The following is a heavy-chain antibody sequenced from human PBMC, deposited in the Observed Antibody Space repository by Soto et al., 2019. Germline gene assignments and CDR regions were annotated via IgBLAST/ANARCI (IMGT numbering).Heavy chain of an antibody. CDR3: AISHNYYDSSGYMSFDY. Sequence: VKVSRKASGGTFSSYAISWVRQAPGQGLEWMGGIIPIFGTANYAQKFQGRVTITADKSTSTAYMELSSLRSEDTAVYYCAISHNYYDSSGYMSFDYWGQGTLVTVSS. CDR2: IIPIFGTA. V-gene: IGHV1-69*06. J-gene: IGHJ4*02. CDR1: GGTFSSYA. D-gene: IGHD3-22*01.